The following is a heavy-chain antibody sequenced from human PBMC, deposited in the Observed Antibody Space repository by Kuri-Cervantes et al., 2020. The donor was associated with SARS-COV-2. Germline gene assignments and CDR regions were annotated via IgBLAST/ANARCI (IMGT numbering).Heavy chain of an antibody. CDR2: IYYSGSI. J-gene: IGHJ4*02. V-gene: IGHV4-59*11. Sequence: SETLSLTCTVSGGSISSHYWSWIRQPPGKGLEWIGYIYYSGSINYNPSLKSRVTISVDTSKNQFSLKLSSVTAADTAVYYCARVSYDILTGYYLSPTFDYWGQGTLVTVSS. CDR1: GGSISSHY. D-gene: IGHD3-9*01. CDR3: ARVSYDILTGYYLSPTFDY.